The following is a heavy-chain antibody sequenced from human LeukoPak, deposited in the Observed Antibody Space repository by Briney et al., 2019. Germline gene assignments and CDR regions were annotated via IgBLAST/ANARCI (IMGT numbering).Heavy chain of an antibody. D-gene: IGHD2-2*01. J-gene: IGHJ6*03. V-gene: IGHV3-21*01. CDR3: ARDGDCSSTSCSYYYMDV. Sequence: GGSLRLSCAASGFTFSSYSMNWVRQAPGKGLEWVSSISSSSSYIYYADSVKGRFTISRDNAKNSLYLQMNSLRAEDTAVYYCARDGDCSSTSCSYYYMDVWGKGTTVTVSS. CDR2: ISSSSSYI. CDR1: GFTFSSYS.